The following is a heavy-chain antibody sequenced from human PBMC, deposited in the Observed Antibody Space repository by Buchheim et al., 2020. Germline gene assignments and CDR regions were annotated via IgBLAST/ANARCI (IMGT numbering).Heavy chain of an antibody. D-gene: IGHD3-22*01. CDR2: ISSSSSYI. Sequence: EVQLVESGGGLVKPGGSLRLSCAASGFTFSSYSMNWVRQAPGKGLEWVSSISSSSSYIYYADSVKGRFTISRDTAKNSLYLQMNSLRAEDTAVYYCARAPYYYDSSGYGGEDYWGQGTL. CDR3: ARAPYYYDSSGYGGEDY. J-gene: IGHJ4*02. CDR1: GFTFSSYS. V-gene: IGHV3-21*01.